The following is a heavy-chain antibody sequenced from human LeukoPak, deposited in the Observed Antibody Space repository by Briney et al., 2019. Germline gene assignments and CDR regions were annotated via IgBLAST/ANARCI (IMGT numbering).Heavy chain of an antibody. V-gene: IGHV4-39*07. J-gene: IGHJ4*02. D-gene: IGHD3-10*01. CDR1: GGSISSSSHY. Sequence: SETLSLTCTVSGGSISSSSHYWGWIRQPPGKGLESIGSMYKSGSTYYNPSLKSRVTISVDTSKNQFSLKLSSVTAADTAVYYCARDANGSGSYFGYWGQGTLVTVSS. CDR3: ARDANGSGSYFGY. CDR2: MYKSGST.